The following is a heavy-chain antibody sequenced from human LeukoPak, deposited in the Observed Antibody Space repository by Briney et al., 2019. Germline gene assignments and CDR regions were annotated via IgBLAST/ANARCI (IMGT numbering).Heavy chain of an antibody. CDR3: ARDTSPSIGAAGYDAFDI. CDR2: IKQDGSEK. CDR1: GFTFSNYW. D-gene: IGHD6-13*01. Sequence: RPGGSLRLSCAASGFTFSNYWMNWVRQAPGKGLEWVANIKQDGSEKYYMDSVKGRFTISRDNAKNSLYLQMNSLRGEDTAVYYCARDTSPSIGAAGYDAFDIWGQGTMVTVSS. J-gene: IGHJ3*02. V-gene: IGHV3-7*01.